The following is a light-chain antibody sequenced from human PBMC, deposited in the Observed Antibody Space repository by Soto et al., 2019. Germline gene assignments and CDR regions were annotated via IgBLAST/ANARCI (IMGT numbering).Light chain of an antibody. Sequence: EIVMTQSPATLSVSPGERATLSCRASQSVSSNLAWYQQKPGQAPRLLIYGASTRATGIPARFIGSGSGTAFTLTIISLQSEDFAVYYCQQYNNWPPLTFGGGTKVEIK. CDR2: GAS. J-gene: IGKJ4*01. V-gene: IGKV3-15*01. CDR3: QQYNNWPPLT. CDR1: QSVSSN.